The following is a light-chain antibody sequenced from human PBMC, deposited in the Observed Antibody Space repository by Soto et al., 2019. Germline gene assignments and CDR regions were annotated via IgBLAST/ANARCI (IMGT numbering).Light chain of an antibody. V-gene: IGLV1-40*01. J-gene: IGLJ2*01. CDR3: QSYDSSLSVVV. CDR2: GNS. CDR1: SSNIGGGYY. Sequence: QSVLTQPPSVSGAPGQRVTISCTGSSSNIGGGYYVHWYQQLPGTAPKLLIYGNSNRPSGVPDRFSGSKSGTAASRAITGLQAEDEADYYCQSYDSSLSVVVFGGGTKLTVL.